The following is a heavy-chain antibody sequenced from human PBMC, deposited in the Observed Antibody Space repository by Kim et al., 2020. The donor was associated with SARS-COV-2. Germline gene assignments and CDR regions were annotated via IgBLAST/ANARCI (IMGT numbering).Heavy chain of an antibody. J-gene: IGHJ4*02. V-gene: IGHV4-4*02. Sequence: NPSLKSRGTISADKSKNQFSLKRSSVTAADTAVYYCAGDRPGIAVAGTLDWGQGTLVTVSS. CDR3: AGDRPGIAVAGTLD. D-gene: IGHD6-19*01.